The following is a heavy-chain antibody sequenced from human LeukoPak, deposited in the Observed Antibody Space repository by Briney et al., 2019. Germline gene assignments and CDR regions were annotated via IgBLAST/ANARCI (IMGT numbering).Heavy chain of an antibody. CDR3: ARDYLVGAPLDS. Sequence: SETLSLTCTASGVSITNYYWAWIRQPAGKGLEWIGRMYISGSTNYNPSLRSRVSISIDKTKNQFSLKLTSVTAADTAVYYCARDYLVGAPLDSWGQGTLVTVSS. CDR1: GVSITNYY. CDR2: MYISGST. J-gene: IGHJ4*02. D-gene: IGHD1-26*01. V-gene: IGHV4-4*07.